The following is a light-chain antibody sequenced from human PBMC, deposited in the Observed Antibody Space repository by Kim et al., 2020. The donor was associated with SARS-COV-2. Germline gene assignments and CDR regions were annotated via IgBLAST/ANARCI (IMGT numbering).Light chain of an antibody. CDR2: GKN. CDR3: NSRDSNDNVV. Sequence: VALGQTVRITSQGNSLRSYYATWYQQKPGQAPIVVIYGKNNRPSGIPDRFSGSSSGNTASLTITGTQAGDEADYYCNSRDSNDNVVFGGGTKLTVL. V-gene: IGLV3-19*01. J-gene: IGLJ2*01. CDR1: SLRSYY.